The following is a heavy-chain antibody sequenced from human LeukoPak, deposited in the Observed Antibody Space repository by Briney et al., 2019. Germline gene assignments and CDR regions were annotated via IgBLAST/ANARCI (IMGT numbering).Heavy chain of an antibody. J-gene: IGHJ5*02. CDR3: ARDLYNWLDP. V-gene: IGHV4-59*01. CDR2: IYYSGST. CDR1: GGPISSYY. Sequence: SETLSLTCTVSGGPISSYYWSWIRQPPGKGLEWIGYIYYSGSTNYNPSLKSRVTISVDTSKNQFSLKLSSVTPADTAVYYCARDLYNWLDPWGQGTLVTVSS.